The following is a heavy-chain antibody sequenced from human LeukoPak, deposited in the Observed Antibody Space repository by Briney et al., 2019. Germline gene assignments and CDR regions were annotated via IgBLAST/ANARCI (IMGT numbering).Heavy chain of an antibody. CDR3: ARHGIRRVYYYGSGSYGDY. J-gene: IGHJ4*02. CDR1: GYSFTSYW. CDR2: IYPGDSDT. D-gene: IGHD3-10*01. V-gene: IGHV5-51*01. Sequence: GESLKISCKGSGYSFTSYWIGWVRQMPGKGLEWMGIIYPGDSDTRYSPSFQGQVTISADKSISTAYLQWSSLKASDTAMYYCARHGIRRVYYYGSGSYGDYWGQGTLVTVSS.